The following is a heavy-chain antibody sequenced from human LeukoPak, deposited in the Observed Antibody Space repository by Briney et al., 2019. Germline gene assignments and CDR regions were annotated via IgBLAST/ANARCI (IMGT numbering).Heavy chain of an antibody. CDR2: ISGSGGST. Sequence: PGGSLGLSCAASGFTFSSYAMSWVRQAPGKGLEWVSAISGSGGSTYYADSVKGRFTISRDNSKNTLYLQMNSLRAEDTAVYYCAKDMYDGWPRDYYGMDVWGQGTTVTVSS. J-gene: IGHJ6*02. V-gene: IGHV3-23*01. CDR1: GFTFSSYA. D-gene: IGHD2-8*01. CDR3: AKDMYDGWPRDYYGMDV.